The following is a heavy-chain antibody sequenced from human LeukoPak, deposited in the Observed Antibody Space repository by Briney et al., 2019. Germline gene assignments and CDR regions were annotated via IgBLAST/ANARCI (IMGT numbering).Heavy chain of an antibody. CDR3: ARAQAHCSSTSCQANDAFDI. J-gene: IGHJ3*02. CDR1: GGSISSARYF. V-gene: IGHV4-61*02. Sequence: SETLSLTCTVSGGSISSARYFWSWIRQPAGKGLEWIGRIYTGGSTNYNPSLKSRVTISVDTSKNQFSLQLNSVTAADTAVYYCARAQAHCSSTSCQANDAFDIWGQGTMVTVSS. D-gene: IGHD2-2*01. CDR2: IYTGGST.